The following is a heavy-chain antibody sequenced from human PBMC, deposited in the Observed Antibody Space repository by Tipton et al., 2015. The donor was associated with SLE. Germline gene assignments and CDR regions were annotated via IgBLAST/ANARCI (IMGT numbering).Heavy chain of an antibody. CDR1: GFTFSSYA. V-gene: IGHV3-30*04. D-gene: IGHD2-21*02. Sequence: QVQLVQSGGGLVQPGGSLRLSCAASGFTFSSYAMHWVRQAPGKGLEWVAVISYDGSNKYYADSVKGRFTISRDNAKNSLYLQMNSLRAEDTAVYFCVREAMTFDSWGRGTPVTVSS. J-gene: IGHJ5*01. CDR2: ISYDGSNK. CDR3: VREAMTFDS.